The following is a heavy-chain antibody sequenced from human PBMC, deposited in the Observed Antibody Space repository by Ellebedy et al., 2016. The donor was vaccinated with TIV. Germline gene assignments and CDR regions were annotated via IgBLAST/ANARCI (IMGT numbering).Heavy chain of an antibody. Sequence: MPSETLSLTCTVSGDSISSYYWGWIRQPPGKGLEWIGSISYSGRTYYNSSLQSRVTISVDTSKSQFSLKLTSVTAADSAIYSFGRVATGSSFESWGPGTLVTVSS. V-gene: IGHV4-39*07. CDR1: GDSISSYY. CDR2: ISYSGRT. D-gene: IGHD2-15*01. J-gene: IGHJ4*03. CDR3: GRVATGSSFES.